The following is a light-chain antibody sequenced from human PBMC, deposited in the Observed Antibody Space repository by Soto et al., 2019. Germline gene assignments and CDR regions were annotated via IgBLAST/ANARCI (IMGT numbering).Light chain of an antibody. Sequence: VMTQSPVTLSVSPGERATLSCRASQSVSTNLAWYQHKPGQAPRFLIYGASTRATGIPARFSGSGSGTEFTLTISSLQSEDSAVYSCQQYNDLVTFGGGTKVEIK. CDR1: QSVSTN. CDR2: GAS. V-gene: IGKV3-15*01. CDR3: QQYNDLVT. J-gene: IGKJ4*01.